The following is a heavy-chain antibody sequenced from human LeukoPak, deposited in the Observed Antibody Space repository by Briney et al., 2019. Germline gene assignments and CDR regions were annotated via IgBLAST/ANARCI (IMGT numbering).Heavy chain of an antibody. D-gene: IGHD3-22*01. V-gene: IGHV4-34*01. CDR2: INHSGST. J-gene: IGHJ3*02. CDR1: GGSFSGYY. CDR3: AGYASSGRRDSFDI. Sequence: SETLSLTCAVYGGSFSGYYWSWIRQPPGKGLEWIGEINHSGSTNYNPSLKSRVTISVDTSKNQFSLKLSSVTAADTAVYYCAGYASSGRRDSFDIWGQGTMVTVSS.